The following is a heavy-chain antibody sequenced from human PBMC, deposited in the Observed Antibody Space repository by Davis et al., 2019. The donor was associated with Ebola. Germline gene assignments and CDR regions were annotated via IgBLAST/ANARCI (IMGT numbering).Heavy chain of an antibody. J-gene: IGHJ6*02. CDR1: GYTFTSYY. CDR3: ARDRYCATTSCYFDIYFYGMDV. CDR2: INPSGGST. D-gene: IGHD2-2*01. V-gene: IGHV1-46*01. Sequence: AASVKVSCKASGYTFTSYYMHWVRQAPGQGLEWMGIINPSGGSTSYAQKFQGRVTMTRDTSTSTVYMELSSLRSEDTAVYHCARDRYCATTSCYFDIYFYGMDVWGQGTAVTVSS.